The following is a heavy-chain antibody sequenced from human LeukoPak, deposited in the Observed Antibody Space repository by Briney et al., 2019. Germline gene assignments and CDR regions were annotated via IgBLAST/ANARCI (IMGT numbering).Heavy chain of an antibody. D-gene: IGHD2-2*01. Sequence: PGGSLRLSCEASGFTFDNYAMHWVRQAPGKGLEWVSGLSWNSGALGYADSVRGRFTISGDNAKNSLYLQMNSLTAEDTALYYCTKAESSTFYYGYFDSWGQGTLVTVSS. J-gene: IGHJ4*02. CDR1: GFTFDNYA. CDR3: TKAESSTFYYGYFDS. CDR2: LSWNSGAL. V-gene: IGHV3-9*01.